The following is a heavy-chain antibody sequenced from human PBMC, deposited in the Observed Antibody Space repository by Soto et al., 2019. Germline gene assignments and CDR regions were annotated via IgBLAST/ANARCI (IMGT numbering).Heavy chain of an antibody. Sequence: EVHLLESGGGLVQPGGSLRLSCTASGFTFSSYAMTWVRQAPGRGLEGVSGITASGGRTYYADSVKGRFTISRDNSKNTLNMKMNSLRAEDTAVYYCAKDTRYADYVRWFDSWGQGTLVTVSS. CDR2: ITASGGRT. CDR3: AKDTRYADYVRWFDS. D-gene: IGHD4-17*01. CDR1: GFTFSSYA. V-gene: IGHV3-23*01. J-gene: IGHJ5*01.